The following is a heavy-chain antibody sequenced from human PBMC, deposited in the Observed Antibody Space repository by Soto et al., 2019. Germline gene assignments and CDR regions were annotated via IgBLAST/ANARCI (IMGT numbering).Heavy chain of an antibody. CDR1: GGSISSGDYY. CDR3: ARAADYYDSSGYYLDY. J-gene: IGHJ4*02. Sequence: QVQLQESGPGLVKPSQTLSLTCTVSGGSISSGDYYWSWIRQPPGKGLEWIGYIYYSGSTYYNPSLRGRVTISEDTSRTPFSLKLSSVTAADTAVYYCARAADYYDSSGYYLDYWGQGTLVTVSS. D-gene: IGHD3-22*01. V-gene: IGHV4-30-4*01. CDR2: IYYSGST.